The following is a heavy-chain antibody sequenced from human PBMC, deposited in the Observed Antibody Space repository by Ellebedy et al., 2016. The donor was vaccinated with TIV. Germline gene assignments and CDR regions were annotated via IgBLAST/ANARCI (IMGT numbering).Heavy chain of an antibody. J-gene: IGHJ4*01. CDR2: LFGSGGSA. CDR1: GFTFSDYS. CDR3: AKVGGGSSDVDY. D-gene: IGHD1-26*01. Sequence: GESLKISXAASGFTFSDYSMSWVRQAPGKGLEWVSSLFGSGGSAYHTDSVKGRFTISRDNSKNTLYLQMNSLRTEDTAVYYCAKVGGGSSDVDYWGQGTLVTVSS. V-gene: IGHV3-23*01.